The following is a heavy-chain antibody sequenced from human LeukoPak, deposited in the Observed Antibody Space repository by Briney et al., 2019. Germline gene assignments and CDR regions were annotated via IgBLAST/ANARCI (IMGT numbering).Heavy chain of an antibody. D-gene: IGHD5-24*01. V-gene: IGHV1-69*13. Sequence: ASVKVSCKASGGTFSSYAISWVRQAPGQGLEWMGGIIPIFGTANYAQKFQGRVTITADESTSTAYMELSSLRSEDTAVYYCARDHRAGDGYNSGNFDYWGQGTLVTVSS. J-gene: IGHJ4*02. CDR3: ARDHRAGDGYNSGNFDY. CDR2: IIPIFGTA. CDR1: GGTFSSYA.